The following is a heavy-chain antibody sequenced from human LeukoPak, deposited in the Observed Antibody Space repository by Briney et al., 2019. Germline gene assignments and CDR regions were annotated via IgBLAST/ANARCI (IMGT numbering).Heavy chain of an antibody. CDR2: IYYSGST. D-gene: IGHD3-22*01. CDR3: AREYYYESSGYLLGGWFDP. V-gene: IGHV4-59*11. J-gene: IGHJ5*02. Sequence: SETLSLTCTVSGASTYSHYWSWIRQPPGKGLEWIGYIYYSGSTNYNPSLKSRVTISVDTSKNQFSLKLSSVTAADTAVYYCAREYYYESSGYLLGGWFDPWGQGTLVTVSS. CDR1: GASTYSHY.